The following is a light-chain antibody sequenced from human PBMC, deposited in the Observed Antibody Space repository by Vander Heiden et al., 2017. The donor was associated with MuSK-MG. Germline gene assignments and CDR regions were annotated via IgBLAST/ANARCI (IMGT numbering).Light chain of an antibody. J-gene: IGKJ2*01. CDR3: QQADSTPRT. CDR1: QSVLYSSNNKNY. V-gene: IGKV4-1*01. CDR2: WAS. Sequence: DIVMTQSPDSLAVSLGERATINCKSSQSVLYSSNNKNYLAWYQQNPGQPPKLLIYWASTRESGVPDRFSGSASGTDFTLTISSLHAEDVAVYYCQQADSTPRTFGQGTKMEIK.